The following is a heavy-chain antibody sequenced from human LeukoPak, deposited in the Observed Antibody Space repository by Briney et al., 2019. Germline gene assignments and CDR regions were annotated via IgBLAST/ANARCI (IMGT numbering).Heavy chain of an antibody. CDR3: AREEYYDSSAPTNFDY. CDR1: GYTFTSFV. CDR2: INTITGNP. Sequence: ASVKVSCKASGYTFTSFVINWVRQAPGQGPEWMGWINTITGNPTYAQGFTGRFVFSLDTSVTTAYLQISSLKAEDTAVYYCAREEYYDSSAPTNFDYWGQGTLVTVSS. D-gene: IGHD3-22*01. V-gene: IGHV7-4-1*02. J-gene: IGHJ4*02.